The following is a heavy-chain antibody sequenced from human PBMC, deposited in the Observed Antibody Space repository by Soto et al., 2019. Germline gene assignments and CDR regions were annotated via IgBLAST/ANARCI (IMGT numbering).Heavy chain of an antibody. CDR2: ISYSGST. V-gene: IGHV4-30-4*01. CDR1: GGSISSGDFY. Sequence: KASETLSLTCTVSGGSISSGDFYWSWIRQPPGRGLEWIGYISYSGSTYYNTSLKSRVTISVDTSKNQFSLKLNSVTAADTAVYYCARGGPTGGSYKYNWFDPWGHGTLVTVSS. J-gene: IGHJ5*02. CDR3: ARGGPTGGSYKYNWFDP. D-gene: IGHD2-15*01.